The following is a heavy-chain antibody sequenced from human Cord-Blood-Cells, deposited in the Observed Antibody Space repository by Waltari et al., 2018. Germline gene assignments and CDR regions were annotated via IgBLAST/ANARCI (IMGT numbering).Heavy chain of an antibody. CDR1: GGTFSSYA. V-gene: IGHV1-69*01. J-gene: IGHJ6*03. D-gene: IGHD6-6*01. Sequence: QVQLVQSGAAVKKPGSSVKVSCKASGGTFSSYAISWVRQAPGQGLEWMGGIIPIFGTANYAQKFQGRVTITADESPSTAYMELSSLRSEDTAVYYCARAGVGFESIAARRGGYYYYMDVWGKGTTVTVSS. CDR2: IIPIFGTA. CDR3: ARAGVGFESIAARRGGYYYYMDV.